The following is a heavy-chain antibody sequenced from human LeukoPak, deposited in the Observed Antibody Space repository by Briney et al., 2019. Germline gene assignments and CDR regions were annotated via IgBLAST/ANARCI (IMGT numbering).Heavy chain of an antibody. D-gene: IGHD3-10*01. CDR2: INPSGGST. CDR1: GYTFTSYY. Sequence: GASVKVSCKASGYTFTSYYMHWVRQAPGQGLEWMGIINPSGGSTSYAQKFQGRVTVTRDTSTSTVYMELSSLRSEDTAVYYCARWEITMVRGSHFDYWGQGTLVTVSS. V-gene: IGHV1-46*01. CDR3: ARWEITMVRGSHFDY. J-gene: IGHJ4*02.